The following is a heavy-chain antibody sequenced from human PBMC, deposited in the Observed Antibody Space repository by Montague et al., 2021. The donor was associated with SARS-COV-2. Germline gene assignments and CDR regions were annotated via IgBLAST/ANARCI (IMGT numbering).Heavy chain of an antibody. CDR1: GDSINSDTAF. V-gene: IGHV4-39*01. J-gene: IGHJ5*02. Sequence: SETLSLTCTVSGDSINSDTAFWGWVRQSPGKSLEWIGSMVYSGRNFYNGALRSRLTISVDTSKNQFSLELRAVTAADTGLYYCVRHDHTDFGSPNWFDPWGQGTLVTASS. CDR3: VRHDHTDFGSPNWFDP. D-gene: IGHD5-18*01. CDR2: MVYSGRN.